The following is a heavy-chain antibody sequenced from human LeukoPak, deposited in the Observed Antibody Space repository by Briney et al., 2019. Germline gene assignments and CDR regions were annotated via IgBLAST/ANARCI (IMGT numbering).Heavy chain of an antibody. D-gene: IGHD6-6*01. V-gene: IGHV3-30-3*01. Sequence: GRSLRLSCAASGFTFSSYAMHWVRQAPGKGLEWVAVISYDGSNKYYADSGKGRFTISRDNSKNTLYLQMNSLRVEDTAVFYCAGDWGLAARPRGYYYGMDVWGQGTTVTVSS. CDR2: ISYDGSNK. J-gene: IGHJ6*02. CDR1: GFTFSSYA. CDR3: AGDWGLAARPRGYYYGMDV.